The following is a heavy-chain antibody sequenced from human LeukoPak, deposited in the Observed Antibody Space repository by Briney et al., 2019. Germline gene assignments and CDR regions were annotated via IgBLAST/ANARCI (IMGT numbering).Heavy chain of an antibody. J-gene: IGHJ6*03. CDR2: IIPIFGTA. D-gene: IGHD4-17*01. CDR3: ARVGLHYGDYAGYYYYYMDV. V-gene: IGHV1-69*06. Sequence: SVKVSCKASGGTFSSYAISWVRQAPGQGLEWMGGIIPIFGTANYAQKFQGRVTITADKSTSTAYMELSSLRSEDTAVYYCARVGLHYGDYAGYYYYYMDVWGKGTTVTVSS. CDR1: GGTFSSYA.